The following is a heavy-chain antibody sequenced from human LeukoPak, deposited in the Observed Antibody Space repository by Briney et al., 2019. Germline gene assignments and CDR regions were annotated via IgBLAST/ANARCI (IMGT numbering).Heavy chain of an antibody. V-gene: IGHV3-21*04. D-gene: IGHD3-22*01. Sequence: GGSLRLSCAASGFMFSSYSMNWVRQAPGEGLERVSCISTSSRNIFQADSVKGRFTISRDNSKSTLYIQMNSLRAEDTAVYYCARAGDSSGYSPYNWSDPWGQGTLVTVSS. CDR1: GFMFSSYS. CDR2: ISTSSRNI. CDR3: ARAGDSSGYSPYNWSDP. J-gene: IGHJ5*02.